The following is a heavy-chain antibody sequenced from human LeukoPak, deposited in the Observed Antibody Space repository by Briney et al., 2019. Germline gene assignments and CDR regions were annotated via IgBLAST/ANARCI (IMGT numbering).Heavy chain of an antibody. CDR3: ARRRKRASAALNGAFDY. CDR1: GFSLSTSGVG. V-gene: IGHV2-5*02. CDR2: IYWDDDK. J-gene: IGHJ4*02. D-gene: IGHD6-13*01. Sequence: SGLTLVKPTQTLTLTCTFSGFSLSTSGVGVGWIRQSPGRALEWLALIYWDDDKRFNPSQKGRVTIAKDTSKNQVVLTMTNMNPVDTGTYFCARRRKRASAALNGAFDYWGQGTQVTVSS.